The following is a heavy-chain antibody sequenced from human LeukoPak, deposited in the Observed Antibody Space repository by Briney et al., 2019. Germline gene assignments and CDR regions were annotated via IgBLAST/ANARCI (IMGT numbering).Heavy chain of an antibody. V-gene: IGHV4-34*01. D-gene: IGHD3-3*02. CDR2: INNSGST. J-gene: IGHJ4*02. CDR3: ARGRAFFD. Sequence: SATLSLTCAVYGGSFSGYYWNWIRQPPGKGLEWIGEINNSGSTNYNPSLKSRVTISRDTSKNQFSLKLSSVTAADTAVYYCARGRAFFDWGQGTLVTVSS. CDR1: GGSFSGYY.